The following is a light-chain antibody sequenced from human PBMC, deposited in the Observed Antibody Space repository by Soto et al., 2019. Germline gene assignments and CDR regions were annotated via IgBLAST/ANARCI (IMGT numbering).Light chain of an antibody. CDR3: SSYTSRRTLV. Sequence: QSVLTQPASVCGSPGQSITSSCTGTSSDVGGYNYVSWYQQHPGKVPKLMIYEVSNRSSGVSNRFSGSKSGNTASLTISELQTGDEADYYCSSYTSRRTLVFGTGSKVTGL. J-gene: IGLJ1*01. CDR2: EVS. V-gene: IGLV2-14*01. CDR1: SSDVGGYNY.